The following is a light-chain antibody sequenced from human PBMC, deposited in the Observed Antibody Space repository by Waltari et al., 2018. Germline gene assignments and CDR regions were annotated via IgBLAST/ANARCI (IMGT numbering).Light chain of an antibody. CDR3: QKYGTLPAT. Sequence: EIVCTQSPGPLPLSPGERATPSCRASPSVSKYLAWYQQKPGQAPRLLIYDASIRATGSPDRFSGSGWGTDFSLTISSLEPEDFAVYYCQKYGTLPATFGQGTKVQ. J-gene: IGKJ1*01. CDR2: DAS. V-gene: IGKV3-20*01. CDR1: PSVSKY.